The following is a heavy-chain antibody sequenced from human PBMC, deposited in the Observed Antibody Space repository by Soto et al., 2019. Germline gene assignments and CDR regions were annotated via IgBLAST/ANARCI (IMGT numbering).Heavy chain of an antibody. CDR1: GGSFSGYY. D-gene: IGHD3-3*01. CDR2: INHSGST. J-gene: IGHJ6*02. CDR3: ARSAVERYDFWSGYSSKYYYGMDV. V-gene: IGHV4-34*01. Sequence: SETLSLTCAVYGGSFSGYYWSWIRQPPGKGLEWIGEINHSGSTNYNPSLKSRVTISVDTSKNQFSLKLSSVTAADTAVYYCARSAVERYDFWSGYSSKYYYGMDVWGQGTTVTVSS.